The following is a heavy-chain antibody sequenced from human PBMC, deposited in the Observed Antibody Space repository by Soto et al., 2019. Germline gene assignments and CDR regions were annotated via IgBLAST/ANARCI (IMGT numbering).Heavy chain of an antibody. CDR1: GFTFTSSA. D-gene: IGHD2-2*01. CDR3: AADRGGGVVVPAAMEPGGYYYYMDV. CDR2: IVVGSGNT. Sequence: GASVKVSCKASGFTFTSSAMQWVRQARGQRLEWIGWIVVGSGNTNYAQKFQERVTITRDMSTSTAYMELSSLRSEDTAVYYCAADRGGGVVVPAAMEPGGYYYYMDVWGKRTTVT. V-gene: IGHV1-58*02. J-gene: IGHJ6*03.